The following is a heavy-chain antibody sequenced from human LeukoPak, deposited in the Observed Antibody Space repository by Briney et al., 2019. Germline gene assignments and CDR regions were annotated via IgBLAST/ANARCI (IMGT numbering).Heavy chain of an antibody. V-gene: IGHV4-39*01. CDR2: IYYSGST. CDR1: GGSISSGDYY. J-gene: IGHJ4*02. D-gene: IGHD1-26*01. Sequence: SETLSLTCTVSGGSISSGDYYWSWIRQPPGKGLEWIGSIYYSGSTYYNPSLKSRVTMSVDASKNQFSLKMSSVTAADTAVYYCARQIVSGSFEYNYWGQGTLVTVSS. CDR3: ARQIVSGSFEYNY.